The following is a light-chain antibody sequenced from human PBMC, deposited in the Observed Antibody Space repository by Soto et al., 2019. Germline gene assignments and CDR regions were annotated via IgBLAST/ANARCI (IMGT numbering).Light chain of an antibody. V-gene: IGKV3-20*01. J-gene: IGKJ4*01. CDR2: DAS. Sequence: EIVLTQSPGTLSLSPGERATLSCRASQSVSSSYLAWYQQKPGQAPRLLIYDASSMATGIPDRFSGTGSATDFTLTISRLEPEDFAVYYCQQYGTSPPLTFGGGTKVEIK. CDR1: QSVSSSY. CDR3: QQYGTSPPLT.